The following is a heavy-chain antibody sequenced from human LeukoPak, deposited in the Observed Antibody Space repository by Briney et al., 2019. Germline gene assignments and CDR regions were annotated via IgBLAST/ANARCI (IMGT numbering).Heavy chain of an antibody. V-gene: IGHV4-61*01. CDR3: VKEWDYTDQPSYGFDV. CDR1: GGSVSSDSSF. Sequence: TSETLSLTCTVSGGSVSSDSSFWNWVRQPPGKGLEWIAYIFHSGSAGYNPSLKSRVTISLDTSKNQFSLVLTSMTAADTAVYYCVKEWDYTDQPSYGFDVWGQGTTVTVSS. J-gene: IGHJ6*02. CDR2: IFHSGSA. D-gene: IGHD4-11*01.